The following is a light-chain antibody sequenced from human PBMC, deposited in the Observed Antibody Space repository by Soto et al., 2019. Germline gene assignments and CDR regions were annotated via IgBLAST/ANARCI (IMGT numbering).Light chain of an antibody. CDR3: QQYNNWPPAWT. V-gene: IGKV3-15*01. Sequence: EIVLTQSPGTLPLSPGERATLSCRASQSVSSSYLAWYQQKPGQAPRLLIYGASTRATGIPARFSGSGSGTQFTLTISSLQSEDFAVYYCQQYNNWPPAWTFGQGTKVDIK. J-gene: IGKJ1*01. CDR2: GAS. CDR1: QSVSSSY.